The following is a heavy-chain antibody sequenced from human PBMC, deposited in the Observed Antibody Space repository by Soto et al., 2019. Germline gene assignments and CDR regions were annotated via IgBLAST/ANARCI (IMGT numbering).Heavy chain of an antibody. Sequence: ASVKVSCKASGYTFSSYDITWVRQAPGQGLEWMGWISTSKGNTIYARNFQGRVTMTTDTSTGKVYMEVRSLRYDDTAVYYCARGDTSSSYWGKGTRVT. D-gene: IGHD5-18*01. CDR2: ISTSKGNT. J-gene: IGHJ4*02. V-gene: IGHV1-18*04. CDR3: ARGDTSSSY. CDR1: GYTFSSYD.